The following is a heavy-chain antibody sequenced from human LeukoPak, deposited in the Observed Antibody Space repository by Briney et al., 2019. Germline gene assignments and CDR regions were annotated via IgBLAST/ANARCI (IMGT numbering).Heavy chain of an antibody. CDR2: ISSSSSTI. CDR1: GFTFSSYS. D-gene: IGHD4-23*01. Sequence: GGSLRLSCAASGFTFSSYSMNWVRQAPGKGLEWVSYISSSSSTIYYADSVKGRFTISRDNAKNSLYLQMNSLRAEDTAVYYCARDSYGGIDAFDIWGQGTMVTVFS. V-gene: IGHV3-48*01. CDR3: ARDSYGGIDAFDI. J-gene: IGHJ3*02.